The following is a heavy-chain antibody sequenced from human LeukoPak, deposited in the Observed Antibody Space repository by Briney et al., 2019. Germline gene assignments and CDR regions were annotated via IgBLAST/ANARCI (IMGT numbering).Heavy chain of an antibody. D-gene: IGHD6-19*01. V-gene: IGHV3-23*01. CDR1: GFTFADYA. CDR3: AKRSAESSGYFDY. J-gene: IGHJ4*02. Sequence: GGSLRLSCAASGFTFADYAMSWVRQAPGKGLEWVSAITGSGAFTDYADSVQGRFTISRDNSKNTLYLQMNSLRAEDTAVYYCAKRSAESSGYFDYWGQGTLVTVSS. CDR2: ITGSGAFT.